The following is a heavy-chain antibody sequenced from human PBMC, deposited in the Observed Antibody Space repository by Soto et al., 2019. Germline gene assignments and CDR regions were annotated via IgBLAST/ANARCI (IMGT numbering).Heavy chain of an antibody. D-gene: IGHD3-16*01. V-gene: IGHV1-2*02. J-gene: IGHJ4*02. Sequence: SAKLSYPAPGYTLTSYYIRFVRRAPGQGLEWMGWINPNSGGTNYAQKFQGRVTMTGATSISTAYMELSRLRSDATAVYYCASIVPRGGVLGPTKYWGQGTLVTVS. CDR2: INPNSGGT. CDR3: ASIVPRGGVLGPTKY. CDR1: GYTLTSYY.